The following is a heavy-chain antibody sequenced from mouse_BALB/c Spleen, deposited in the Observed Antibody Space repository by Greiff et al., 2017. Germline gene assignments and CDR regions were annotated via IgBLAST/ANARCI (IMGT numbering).Heavy chain of an antibody. CDR3: ARERRGGNYVVFDY. D-gene: IGHD1-1*02. J-gene: IGHJ2*01. V-gene: IGHV5-6-5*01. CDR1: GFTFSSYA. CDR2: ISSGGST. Sequence: EVKVEESGGGLVKPGGSLKLSCAASGFTFSSYAMSWVRQTPEKRLEWVASISSGGSTYYPDSVKGRFTISRDNARNILYLQMSSLRSEDTAMYYCARERRGGNYVVFDYWGQGTTLTVSS.